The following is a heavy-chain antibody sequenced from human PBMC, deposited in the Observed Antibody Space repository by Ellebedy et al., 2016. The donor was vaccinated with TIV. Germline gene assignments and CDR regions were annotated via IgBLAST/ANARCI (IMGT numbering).Heavy chain of an antibody. V-gene: IGHV3-30-3*01. CDR2: ISYDGSNK. CDR3: ARSGYSLLDAFDI. CDR1: GFTFSSYA. J-gene: IGHJ3*02. D-gene: IGHD5-18*01. Sequence: GESLKISXAASGFTFSSYAMHWVRQAPGKGLEWVAVISYDGSNKYYADSVKGRFSISRDNSKNTLYLQMNSLRAEDTAVYYCARSGYSLLDAFDIWGQGTMVTVSS.